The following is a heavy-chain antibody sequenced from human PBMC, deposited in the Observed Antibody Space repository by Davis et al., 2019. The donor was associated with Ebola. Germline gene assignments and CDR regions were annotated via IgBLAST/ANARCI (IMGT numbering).Heavy chain of an antibody. CDR2: IKQDGSEK. CDR3: ARAQVVPAATGMDV. Sequence: GESLKISCAASGFTFSSYWMSWVRQAPGKGLEWVANIKQDGSEKYYVDSVKGRFTISRDNAKNSLYLQMNSLRAEDTAVYYCARAQVVPAATGMDVWGQGTTVTVSS. V-gene: IGHV3-7*01. J-gene: IGHJ6*02. CDR1: GFTFSSYW. D-gene: IGHD2-2*01.